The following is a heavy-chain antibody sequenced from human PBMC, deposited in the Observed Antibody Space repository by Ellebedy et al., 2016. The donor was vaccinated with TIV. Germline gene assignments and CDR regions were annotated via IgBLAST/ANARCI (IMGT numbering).Heavy chain of an antibody. Sequence: GESLKISCAASGFTVSGYWMHWVRQVPGKGLVWVARINTDGSSTSYADSVEGRFTISRDNPKKTLYLEMSGLRVEDTAVYYCARESVRYFDWDSWGQGTLVTV. CDR3: ARESVRYFDWDS. CDR2: INTDGSST. D-gene: IGHD3-9*01. J-gene: IGHJ4*02. V-gene: IGHV3-74*01. CDR1: GFTVSGYW.